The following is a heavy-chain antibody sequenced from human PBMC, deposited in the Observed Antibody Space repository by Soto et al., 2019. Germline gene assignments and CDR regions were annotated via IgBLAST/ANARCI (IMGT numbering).Heavy chain of an antibody. V-gene: IGHV1-46*01. CDR2: INPSGGNT. Sequence: ASVKVSCKASGYTFTRYYMHWVRQATGQGLEWMGRINPSGGNTGYAQKFQGRVTMTRDTSISTAYMELSSLRSEDTAVYYCARPLNNDYFGYWGQGTLVTVSS. CDR3: ARPLNNDYFGY. J-gene: IGHJ4*02. CDR1: GYTFTRYY.